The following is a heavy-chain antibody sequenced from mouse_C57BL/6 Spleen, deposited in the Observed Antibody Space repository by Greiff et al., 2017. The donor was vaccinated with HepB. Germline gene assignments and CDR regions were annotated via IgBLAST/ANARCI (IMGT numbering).Heavy chain of an antibody. CDR3: ARRDYDYGFAY. V-gene: IGHV1-80*01. D-gene: IGHD2-4*01. CDR2: IYPGDGDT. J-gene: IGHJ3*01. CDR1: GYAFSSYW. Sequence: VKLQESGAELVKPGASVKISCKASGYAFSSYWMNWVKQRPGKGLEWIGQIYPGDGDTNYNGKFKGKATLTADKSSSTAYMQLSSLTSEDSAVYFCARRDYDYGFAYWGQGTLVTVSA.